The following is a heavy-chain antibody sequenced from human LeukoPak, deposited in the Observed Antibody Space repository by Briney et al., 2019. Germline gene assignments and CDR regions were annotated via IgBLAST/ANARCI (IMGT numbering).Heavy chain of an antibody. CDR3: AVEDTDYGSGRGFDY. D-gene: IGHD3-10*01. CDR1: GGTFSSYA. CDR2: IIPIFGTA. Sequence: SVKVSCKASGGTFSSYAISWVRQAPGQGLGWMGGIIPIFGTANYAQKYQGRVTITADESTSTAYMELSSLRSEDTAVYYCAVEDTDYGSGRGFDYWGQGTLVTVSS. V-gene: IGHV1-69*13. J-gene: IGHJ4*02.